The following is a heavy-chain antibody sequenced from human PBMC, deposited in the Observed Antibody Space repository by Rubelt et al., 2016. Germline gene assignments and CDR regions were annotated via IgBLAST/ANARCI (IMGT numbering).Heavy chain of an antibody. V-gene: IGHV3-23*01. CDR3: AKDPPEPPTDTMIVVVTDAFDI. D-gene: IGHD3-22*01. J-gene: IGHJ3*02. CDR2: I. Sequence: IYYVDSVKGRFTISRDNSKNTLYLQMNSLRAEDTAVYYCAKDPPEPPTDTMIVVVTDAFDIWGQGTMVTVSS.